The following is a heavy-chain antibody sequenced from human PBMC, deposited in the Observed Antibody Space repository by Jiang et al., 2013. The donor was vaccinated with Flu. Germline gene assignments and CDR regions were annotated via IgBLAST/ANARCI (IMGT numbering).Heavy chain of an antibody. CDR3: ARVAGISPLYYFDY. Sequence: GSISSYYWSWIRQPPGKGLEWIGYIYYSGSTNYKPLPQESGHHISRHVQEPVLPEAELCDPLRTRPVYYCARVAGISPLYYFDYWGQGTLVTVSS. J-gene: IGHJ4*02. V-gene: IGHV4-59*01. CDR2: IYYSGST. D-gene: IGHD6-13*01. CDR1: GSISSYY.